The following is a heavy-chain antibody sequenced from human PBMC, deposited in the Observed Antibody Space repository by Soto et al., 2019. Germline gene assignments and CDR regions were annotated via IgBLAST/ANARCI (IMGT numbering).Heavy chain of an antibody. CDR1: GFSLSTSGVG. CDR2: IYWDDDK. Sequence: SGPTLVNPTQTLTLTCTFSGFSLSTSGVGVGWIRQPPGKALEWLALIYWDDDKRYSPSLKSRLTITKDTSKNQVVLTMTNMDPVDTATYYCAHRRVTMVRGVTWFDPWGQGTLATVSS. J-gene: IGHJ5*02. CDR3: AHRRVTMVRGVTWFDP. V-gene: IGHV2-5*02. D-gene: IGHD3-10*01.